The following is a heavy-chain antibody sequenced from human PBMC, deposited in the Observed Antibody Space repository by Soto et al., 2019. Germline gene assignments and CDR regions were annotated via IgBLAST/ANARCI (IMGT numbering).Heavy chain of an antibody. Sequence: PGGSLILSCAASGFTFSSYAMSWVRQAPGKGLEWVSAISGSGGSTYYADSVKGRFTISRDNSKNTLYLQMNSLRAEDTAVYYCAKVLNSNYEYYFDYWGQGTLVTVS. V-gene: IGHV3-23*01. D-gene: IGHD4-4*01. CDR3: AKVLNSNYEYYFDY. J-gene: IGHJ4*02. CDR1: GFTFSSYA. CDR2: ISGSGGST.